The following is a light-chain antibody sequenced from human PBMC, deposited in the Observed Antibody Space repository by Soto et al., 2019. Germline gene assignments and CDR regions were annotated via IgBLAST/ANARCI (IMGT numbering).Light chain of an antibody. CDR3: QAWGTGGV. V-gene: IGLV4-69*01. CDR2: VTSDGSH. J-gene: IGLJ3*02. CDR1: SGHSDYA. Sequence: QPVLTQSPSASASQGASVKLTCTLSSGHSDYAIAWHQQQPEKGPRYLMKVTSDGSHTKGDGIPDRFSGSSSGADRYLTISSLRSDDEADYYCQAWGTGGVFGGGTKLTVL.